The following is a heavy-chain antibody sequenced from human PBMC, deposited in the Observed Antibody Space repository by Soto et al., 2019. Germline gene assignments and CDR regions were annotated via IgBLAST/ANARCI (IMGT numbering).Heavy chain of an antibody. CDR2: ISGSGGST. CDR1: GFTFSSYA. CDR3: AKDQPFNCSGGSCYSGEYFQH. V-gene: IGHV3-23*01. Sequence: GGSLRLSCAASGFTFSSYAMSWVRQAPGKGLEWVSAISGSGGSTYYADSVKGRFTISRDNSKNTLYLQMNSLRAEDTAVYYCAKDQPFNCSGGSCYSGEYFQHWGQGTLVTVSS. D-gene: IGHD2-15*01. J-gene: IGHJ1*01.